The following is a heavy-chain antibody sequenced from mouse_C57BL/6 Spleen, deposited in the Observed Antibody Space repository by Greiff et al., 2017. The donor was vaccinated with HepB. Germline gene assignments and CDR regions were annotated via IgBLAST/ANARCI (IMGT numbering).Heavy chain of an antibody. CDR3: ARARTYSKRGLGY. CDR2: INPSNGGT. Sequence: VQRVESGTELVKPGASVKLSCKASGYTFTSYWMHWVKQRPGQGLEWIGNINPSNGGTNYNEKFKSKATLTVDKSSSTAYMQLSSLTSEDSAVYYCARARTYSKRGLGYWGQGTTLTVSS. D-gene: IGHD2-5*01. CDR1: GYTFTSYW. V-gene: IGHV1-53*01. J-gene: IGHJ2*01.